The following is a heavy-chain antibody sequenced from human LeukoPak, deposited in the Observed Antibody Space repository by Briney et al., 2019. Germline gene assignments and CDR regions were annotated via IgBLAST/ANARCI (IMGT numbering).Heavy chain of an antibody. Sequence: SETLSLTCTVSGGSISSGGYYWSWIRQPPGKGLEWIGYIYHSGSTYYNPSLKSRVTISVDRFKNQFSLKLSSVTAADTAVYYCAREGVYGNDAFDIWGQGTMVTVSS. CDR1: GGSISSGGYY. CDR2: IYHSGST. J-gene: IGHJ3*02. CDR3: AREGVYGNDAFDI. V-gene: IGHV4-30-2*01. D-gene: IGHD3-16*01.